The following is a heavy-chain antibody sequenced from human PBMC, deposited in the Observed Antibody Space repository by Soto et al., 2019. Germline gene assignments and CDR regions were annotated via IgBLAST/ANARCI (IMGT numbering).Heavy chain of an antibody. D-gene: IGHD3-3*01. CDR2: INHSGST. J-gene: IGHJ6*02. Sequence: SETLSLTCAVYGGSFSGYYWSWIRQPPGKGLEWIGEINHSGSTNYNPSLKSRVTISVDTSKNQFSLKLSSVTAADTAVYYCARGYYDFWSGYYWPYYYYGMDVWGQGTKVTVSS. CDR3: ARGYYDFWSGYYWPYYYYGMDV. CDR1: GGSFSGYY. V-gene: IGHV4-34*01.